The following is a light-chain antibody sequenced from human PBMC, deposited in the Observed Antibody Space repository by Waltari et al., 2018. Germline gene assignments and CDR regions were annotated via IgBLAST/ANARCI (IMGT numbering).Light chain of an antibody. CDR1: QSITGY. V-gene: IGKV1-39*01. Sequence: DIQMTQSPSSLSASIGDRVTITCRASQSITGYLNWYQQRPGKAPKLLIYDVSSLQGGVPSRFSGSGSGTDFTLTISSLQPEDFATYHCQQSYSTPRTFGQGTKVEIK. J-gene: IGKJ1*01. CDR3: QQSYSTPRT. CDR2: DVS.